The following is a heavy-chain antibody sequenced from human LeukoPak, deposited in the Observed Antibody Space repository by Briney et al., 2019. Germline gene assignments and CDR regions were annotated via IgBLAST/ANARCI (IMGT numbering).Heavy chain of an antibody. V-gene: IGHV3-15*01. CDR3: TTDGSIVVVTAVDAFDI. CDR2: IKSKTDGGTT. Sequence: GGSLRLSCAASGFTFSNAWMSWVRQAPGKGLEWVGRIKSKTDGGTTDYAAPVKGRFTISRDDSKNTLYLQMNSLKTEDTAVYYCTTDGSIVVVTAVDAFDIWGQGTRVTVCS. D-gene: IGHD2-21*02. CDR1: GFTFSNAW. J-gene: IGHJ3*02.